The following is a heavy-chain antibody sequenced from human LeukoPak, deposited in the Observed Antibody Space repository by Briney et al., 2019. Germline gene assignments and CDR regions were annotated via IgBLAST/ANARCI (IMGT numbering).Heavy chain of an antibody. Sequence: TGGSLRLSCAASGFTFNSYAMSWVRQAPGKGLEWVSVISGSGGSTDYADSVKGRFTISRDNSKNTLYLQTNSLRAEDTAVYYCAKAVYRITMVQEPLDFWGQGTLVTVSS. D-gene: IGHD3-10*01. CDR2: ISGSGGST. J-gene: IGHJ4*02. V-gene: IGHV3-23*01. CDR1: GFTFNSYA. CDR3: AKAVYRITMVQEPLDF.